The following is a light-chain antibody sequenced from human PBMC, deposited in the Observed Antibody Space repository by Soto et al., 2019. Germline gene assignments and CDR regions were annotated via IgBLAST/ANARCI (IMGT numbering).Light chain of an antibody. CDR2: SDN. CDR1: SSNIGSNT. CDR3: APWDDSLNGWV. J-gene: IGLJ3*02. Sequence: QPVLTQPPSASGTPGQRVTISCSGSSSNIGSNTVNWYQHLPGTAPKLLIYSDNQRPSGVPDRFSGSKSGTSASLAISGLQSEDEADYYCAPWDDSLNGWVFGGGTKLTVL. V-gene: IGLV1-44*01.